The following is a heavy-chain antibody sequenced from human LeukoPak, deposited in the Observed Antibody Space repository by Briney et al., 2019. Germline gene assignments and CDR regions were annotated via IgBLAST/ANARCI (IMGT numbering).Heavy chain of an antibody. CDR1: GYTLTELS. J-gene: IGHJ4*02. D-gene: IGHD6-6*01. CDR2: FDPEDGET. CDR3: AREGDEYSRGGPPLDY. Sequence: GASVKVSCKVSGYTLTELSMHWVRQAPGKGLEWMGGFDPEDGETIYAQKFQGRVTITADESTSTAYMELSSLRSEDTAVYYCAREGDEYSRGGPPLDYWGQGTLVTVSS. V-gene: IGHV1-24*01.